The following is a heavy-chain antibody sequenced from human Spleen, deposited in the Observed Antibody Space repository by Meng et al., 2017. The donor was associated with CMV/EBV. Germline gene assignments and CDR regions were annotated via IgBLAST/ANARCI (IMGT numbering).Heavy chain of an antibody. CDR2: IYSGGST. J-gene: IGHJ3*02. V-gene: IGHV3-66*02. CDR3: ARKMDYGDDAFDI. Sequence: GESLKISCAASGFTFSSYAMHWVRQAPGKGLEWVSVIYSGGSTYYAESVKGRFTISRDNSKNTLYLQMNSLTTEDTAVYFCARKMDYGDDAFDIWGQGTMVTVSS. CDR1: GFTFSSYA. D-gene: IGHD4-17*01.